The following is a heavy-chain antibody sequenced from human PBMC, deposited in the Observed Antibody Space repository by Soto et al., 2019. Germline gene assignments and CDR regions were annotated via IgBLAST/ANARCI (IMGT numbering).Heavy chain of an antibody. J-gene: IGHJ4*02. Sequence: SGPTLVNPTQTLTLTCTFSGFSLSTSGVGVGWIRQPPGKALEWLALISWDDDKRYSPSLKSRLTITKETTKNQVVLTMTNMDPVDTATYYRAPAPAAAAFDYWGQGTMVTVSS. CDR1: GFSLSTSGVG. V-gene: IGHV2-5*02. D-gene: IGHD6-13*01. CDR2: ISWDDDK. CDR3: APAPAAAAFDY.